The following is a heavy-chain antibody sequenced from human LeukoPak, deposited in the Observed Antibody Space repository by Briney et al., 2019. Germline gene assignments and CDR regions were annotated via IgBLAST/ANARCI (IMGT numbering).Heavy chain of an antibody. CDR2: IYYSGNT. CDR1: GGSISSTSYY. CDR3: ANTVLGSHYYYMDV. D-gene: IGHD2-2*02. J-gene: IGHJ6*03. V-gene: IGHV4-39*01. Sequence: PSETLSLTCTVSGGSISSTSYYWGWIRQSPGKGLEWIGSIYYSGNTYYNPSLKSRVTISVDTSNNQFSLKLSSVTAADTAVYYCANTVLGSHYYYMDVWGKGTTVTVSS.